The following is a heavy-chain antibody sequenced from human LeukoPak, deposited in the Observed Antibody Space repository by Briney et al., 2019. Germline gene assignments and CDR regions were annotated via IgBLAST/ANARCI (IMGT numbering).Heavy chain of an antibody. Sequence: PSETLSLTCTVSGGSISSYYWSWIRQPPGKGLEWIGYIYYSGGTNYNPSLKSRVTTSVDTSKNQFSLKLSSVTAADTAVYYCARHVYSGSFDVWGQGTTVTVSS. V-gene: IGHV4-59*08. D-gene: IGHD5-12*01. CDR3: ARHVYSGSFDV. J-gene: IGHJ6*02. CDR1: GGSISSYY. CDR2: IYYSGGT.